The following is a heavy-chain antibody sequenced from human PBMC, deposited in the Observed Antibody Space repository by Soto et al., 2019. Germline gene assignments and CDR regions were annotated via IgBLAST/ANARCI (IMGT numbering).Heavy chain of an antibody. CDR1: GGTFSTYA. CDR2: IIPIYGTA. Sequence: QVQLVQAGAEVKKPGSSVKVSCKASGGTFSTYAISWVRQAPGQGLEWMEGIIPIYGTANYAQKFQGRVTMTADESTSTVYMELSSLRSDDTAVYYCAREDKPGGYTPPGTAGFDHWGQGTLVTVSS. V-gene: IGHV1-69*12. D-gene: IGHD5-12*01. J-gene: IGHJ4*02. CDR3: AREDKPGGYTPPGTAGFDH.